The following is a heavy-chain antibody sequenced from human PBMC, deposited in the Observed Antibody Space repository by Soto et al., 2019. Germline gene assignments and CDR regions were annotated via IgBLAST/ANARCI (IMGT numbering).Heavy chain of an antibody. CDR3: ARRSEYDSSGYYPPLYDY. D-gene: IGHD3-22*01. V-gene: IGHV5-51*01. J-gene: IGHJ4*02. Sequence: PGESLKISCKGSGYSFTSYWIGWVRQMPGKGLEWMGIIYPGDSDTRYSPSFQGQVTISADKSISTAYLQRSSLKASDTAMYYCARRSEYDSSGYYPPLYDYWGQGTLVTVSS. CDR2: IYPGDSDT. CDR1: GYSFTSYW.